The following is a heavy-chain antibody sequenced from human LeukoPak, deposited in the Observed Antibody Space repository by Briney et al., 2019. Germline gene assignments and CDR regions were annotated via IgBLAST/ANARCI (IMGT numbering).Heavy chain of an antibody. J-gene: IGHJ5*02. D-gene: IGHD2-2*01. CDR1: GFTFSSYW. V-gene: IGHV3-7*03. CDR2: IKQDGSEK. CDR3: ARGGYCSPTTCFGFDP. Sequence: SGGSLRLSCAASGFTFSSYWMSWVRQAPGKGLEWVANIKQDGSEKYYVDSVKGRFTISRDNAKNSLYLQMNSLRAEDTAMYFCARGGYCSPTTCFGFDPWGQGTLVTVPS.